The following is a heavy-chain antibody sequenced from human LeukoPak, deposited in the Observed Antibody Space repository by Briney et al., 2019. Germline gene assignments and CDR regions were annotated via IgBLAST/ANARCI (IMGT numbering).Heavy chain of an antibody. V-gene: IGHV1-18*01. J-gene: IGHJ4*02. CDR2: ISLKSGSA. Sequence: ASVKVSCKTSGYTFVNYGINCVRQAPGQGLEWMGWISLKSGSAGYAQRVQGRVTLTTDTSTNTAYMELRSLRADDTAVYYCARVSYLRPYQLDSWGQGTLVSISS. CDR3: ARVSYLRPYQLDS. D-gene: IGHD2-2*01. CDR1: GYTFVNYG.